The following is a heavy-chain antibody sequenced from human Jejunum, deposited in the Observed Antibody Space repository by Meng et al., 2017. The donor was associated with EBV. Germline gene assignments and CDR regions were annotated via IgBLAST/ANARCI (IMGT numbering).Heavy chain of an antibody. CDR2: VDPQDDET. Sequence: EAQLIQSGAEVKKPRATVKISCKVSGYIFSDYYIHWVRQAPGEGLEWMGLVDPQDDETLYAEKFQGRVTITADTSPDTAYMELSSLRSEDTAIYYCALVLRARFNYFDPWGQGTLVTVSS. J-gene: IGHJ5*02. D-gene: IGHD4/OR15-4a*01. V-gene: IGHV1-69-2*01. CDR3: ALVLRARFNYFDP. CDR1: GYIFSDYY.